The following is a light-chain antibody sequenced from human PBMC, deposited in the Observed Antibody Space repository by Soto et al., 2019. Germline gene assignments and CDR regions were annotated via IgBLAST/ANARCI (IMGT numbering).Light chain of an antibody. J-gene: IGKJ1*01. Sequence: DIQMTQSPSSLSASVVDRFTITFLASQTISRYLNWYQQKAGKAPQLLIYAASNLQSGVPSRFSGNGSGTDFTLTINSLQPDDFATYYCQQSYTTPSWTFGQGTKVDIK. CDR2: AAS. V-gene: IGKV1-39*01. CDR1: QTISRY. CDR3: QQSYTTPSWT.